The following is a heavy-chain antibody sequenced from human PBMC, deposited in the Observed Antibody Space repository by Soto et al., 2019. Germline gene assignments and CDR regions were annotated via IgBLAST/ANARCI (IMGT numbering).Heavy chain of an antibody. Sequence: EVQLVESGGGLVQPGRSLRLSCTASGFTFGDYATSWFRQAPGKGLEWVGFIRSKAYGGTTEYAASVKGRFTISRDDSKSIAYLQMNSLKTEDTAVYYCTSGGIAVAVDYWGQGTLVTVSS. CDR2: IRSKAYGGTT. J-gene: IGHJ4*02. D-gene: IGHD6-19*01. CDR3: TSGGIAVAVDY. V-gene: IGHV3-49*03. CDR1: GFTFGDYA.